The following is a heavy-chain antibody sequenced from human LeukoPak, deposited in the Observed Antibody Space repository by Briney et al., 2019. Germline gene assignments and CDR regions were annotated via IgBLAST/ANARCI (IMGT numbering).Heavy chain of an antibody. J-gene: IGHJ4*02. CDR2: ISAYNGNT. V-gene: IGHV1-18*01. Sequence: ASVKVSCKSSGYTFTSYGFTWVRQPPGQGFEWMGWISAYNGNTNYVQKLQGRVTMSTDTSTSTVYMELRSLRSDDTAVYYCARGGLTESVDYWGQGTLVTVSS. D-gene: IGHD3-10*01. CDR3: ARGGLTESVDY. CDR1: GYTFTSYG.